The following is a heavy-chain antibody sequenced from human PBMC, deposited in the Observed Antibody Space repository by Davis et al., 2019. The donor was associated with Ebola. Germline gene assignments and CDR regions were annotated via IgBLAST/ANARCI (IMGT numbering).Heavy chain of an antibody. J-gene: IGHJ5*02. Sequence: PGGSLRLSCAASGFTFSSYAMHWVRQAPGKGLEWVAVISYDGSNKYYADSVKGRFTISRDNSKNTLYLQMNSLRAEDTAVYYCASEVQWHPGWFDPWGQGTLVTVSS. D-gene: IGHD6-19*01. CDR1: GFTFSSYA. CDR2: ISYDGSNK. V-gene: IGHV3-30-3*01. CDR3: ASEVQWHPGWFDP.